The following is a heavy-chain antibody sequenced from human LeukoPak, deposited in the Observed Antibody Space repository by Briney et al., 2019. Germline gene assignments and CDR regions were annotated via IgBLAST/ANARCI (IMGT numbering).Heavy chain of an antibody. CDR2: MSASGSHT. Sequence: GGSLRLSCAASGFIFSDFAMSWVRQAPGKGLEWVSGMSASGSHTHSADFVKGRFTISRDNSKNTLSLQMSSLRVEDTAIYYCARRGGSRGWGAFDIWGQGTIVTVSS. CDR1: GFIFSDFA. D-gene: IGHD6-19*01. J-gene: IGHJ3*02. CDR3: ARRGGSRGWGAFDI. V-gene: IGHV3-23*01.